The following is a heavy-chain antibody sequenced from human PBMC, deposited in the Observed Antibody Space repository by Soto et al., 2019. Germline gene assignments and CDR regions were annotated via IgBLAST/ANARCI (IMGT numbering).Heavy chain of an antibody. CDR3: AKDGLGGPLYYYYGMDV. D-gene: IGHD3-16*01. J-gene: IGHJ6*02. CDR2: ISYDGSNK. Sequence: GGSLRLSCAASGLTFSRFGIHWVRQAPGKGLEWVAVISYDGSNKYYADSVKGRFTISRDNSKNTLYLQMNSLRAEDTAVYYCAKDGLGGPLYYYYGMDVCGQGTTVTVSS. CDR1: GLTFSRFG. V-gene: IGHV3-30*06.